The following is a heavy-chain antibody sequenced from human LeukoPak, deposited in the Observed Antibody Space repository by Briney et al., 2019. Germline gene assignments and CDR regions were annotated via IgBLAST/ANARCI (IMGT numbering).Heavy chain of an antibody. CDR3: ARDPTTVTKGFDI. D-gene: IGHD4-17*01. CDR2: ISYSGST. J-gene: IGHJ3*02. CDR1: VDSFSSHY. V-gene: IGHV4-59*11. Sequence: SETLSLTCTVSVDSFSSHYWTWIRQPPGKGLEWIGYISYSGSTNYNPSLKSRVTISVDTSKNQFSLKLSSVTAADTAVYYCARDPTTVTKGFDIWGQGTMVTVSS.